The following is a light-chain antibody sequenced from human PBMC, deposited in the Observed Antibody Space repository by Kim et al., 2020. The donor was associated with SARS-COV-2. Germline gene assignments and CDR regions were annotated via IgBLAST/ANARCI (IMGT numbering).Light chain of an antibody. CDR3: QQYNSIPLT. Sequence: DLVLTQSPDSLAVSLGERATLNCKSSQSVLYSSDNKNYLGWYQQKSGQPPKLLIYWASTRESGVPDRFSGSGSGTDFTLTISSLQAEDVAVYYCQQYNSIPLTFGGGTKLEI. J-gene: IGKJ4*01. CDR2: WAS. CDR1: QSVLYSSDNKNY. V-gene: IGKV4-1*01.